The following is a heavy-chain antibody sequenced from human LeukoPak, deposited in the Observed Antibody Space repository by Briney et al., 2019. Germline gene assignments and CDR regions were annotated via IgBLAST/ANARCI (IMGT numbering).Heavy chain of an antibody. V-gene: IGHV4-59*12. D-gene: IGHD3-22*01. Sequence: SETLSLTCTISGGSIGSYYWTWIRQPPGKGLEWIGYIDYSGSTNYNPSFKSRVTMSVDTSKNQFSLKLSSVTAADTAVYFCARDYYDSSGNYFDYWGQGTLVTVSS. CDR2: IDYSGST. CDR1: GGSIGSYY. CDR3: ARDYYDSSGNYFDY. J-gene: IGHJ4*02.